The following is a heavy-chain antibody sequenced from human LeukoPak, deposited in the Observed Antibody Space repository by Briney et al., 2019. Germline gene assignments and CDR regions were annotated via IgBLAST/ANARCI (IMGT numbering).Heavy chain of an antibody. D-gene: IGHD1-26*01. CDR3: AKDLRPEGIVGASDFDY. CDR2: IWYDGSNK. Sequence: GRSLRLSCAASGFTFSSYGMHWVRQAPGKGLEWVAAIWYDGSNKYYADSVKGRFTISRDNSKNTLYLQMNSLRAEDTAVYYCAKDLRPEGIVGASDFDYWGQGTLVTVSS. CDR1: GFTFSSYG. J-gene: IGHJ4*02. V-gene: IGHV3-33*06.